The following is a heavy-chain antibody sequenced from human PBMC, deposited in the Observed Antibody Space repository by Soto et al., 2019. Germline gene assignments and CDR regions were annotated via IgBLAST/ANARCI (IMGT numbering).Heavy chain of an antibody. Sequence: PGGSLRLSCAAAGFTFSSYAMSWVRQAPGKGLEWVSAISGSGGSTYYADSVKGRFTISRDNSKNTPYLQMNSLRAEDTAVYYCAKPPRWFGELLSVSWFDPWGQGTLVTVSS. D-gene: IGHD3-10*01. V-gene: IGHV3-23*01. CDR1: GFTFSSYA. CDR3: AKPPRWFGELLSVSWFDP. J-gene: IGHJ5*02. CDR2: ISGSGGST.